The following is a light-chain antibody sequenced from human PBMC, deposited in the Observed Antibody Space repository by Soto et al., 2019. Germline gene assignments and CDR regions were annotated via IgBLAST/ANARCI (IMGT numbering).Light chain of an antibody. Sequence: DIQMTQSPSSLSASVGDRVTITCRASKGISRNLAWFQQKPGKAPESLIYAASTLQSGVPSKFSGRGSGTDFTLTISSLQPEDFATYYCQQYDGYPYTFGHGTTVDIK. V-gene: IGKV1-16*02. CDR1: KGISRN. CDR3: QQYDGYPYT. J-gene: IGKJ3*01. CDR2: AAS.